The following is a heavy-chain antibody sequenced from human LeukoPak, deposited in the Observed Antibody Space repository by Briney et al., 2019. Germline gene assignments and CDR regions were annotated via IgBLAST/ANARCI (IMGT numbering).Heavy chain of an antibody. V-gene: IGHV4-4*07. CDR1: AASITSFL. D-gene: IGHD2-2*01. J-gene: IGHJ5*02. CDR3: ARFSGLEGIPSAFNWFDP. Sequence: SQTLSLTCTVSAASITSFLWSWIRQPAGKGLEWVGHIYSSVSTNFNPSLKRPLTMSLDTSMNQLSLTLSSVTAADTAVYYCARFSGLEGIPSAFNWFDPWGQGTLVTVSS. CDR2: IYSSVST.